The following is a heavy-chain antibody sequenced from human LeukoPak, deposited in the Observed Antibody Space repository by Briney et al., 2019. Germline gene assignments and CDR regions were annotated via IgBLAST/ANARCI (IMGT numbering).Heavy chain of an antibody. V-gene: IGHV3-7*01. CDR2: IKQDGSEK. CDR1: GFTFSNYW. J-gene: IGHJ3*02. CDR3: ARDPENLFTMIVHDVFNI. D-gene: IGHD3-22*01. Sequence: GGSLRLSCAASGFTFSNYWMSWVRQAPGKGLEWVANIKQDGSEKYYVDSVKGRFTISRDNAKNSLNLQMNSLRAEDTAVYYCARDPENLFTMIVHDVFNIWGQETMVTVSS.